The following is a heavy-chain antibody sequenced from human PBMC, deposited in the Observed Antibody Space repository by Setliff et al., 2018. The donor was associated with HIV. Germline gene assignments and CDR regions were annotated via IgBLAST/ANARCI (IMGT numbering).Heavy chain of an antibody. Sequence: KPSETLSLTCSVSGVSIVSGGFYYSWIRQHPGGGLEWIGYIYHTGKTYYNPSLQSRIIMSLDMSQNQFSLKLSSVTAADTAVYYCAKEGNSVDNWLDPWGPGTLVTVSS. CDR3: AKEGNSVDNWLDP. CDR1: GVSIVSGGFY. J-gene: IGHJ5*02. V-gene: IGHV4-31*02. D-gene: IGHD1-26*01. CDR2: IYHTGKT.